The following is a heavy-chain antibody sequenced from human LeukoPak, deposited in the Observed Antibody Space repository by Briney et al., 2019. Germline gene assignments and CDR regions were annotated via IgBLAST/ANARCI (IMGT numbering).Heavy chain of an antibody. CDR3: ARGYCGGDCYYYYYMDV. CDR2: INPNSGGT. D-gene: IGHD2-21*01. J-gene: IGHJ6*03. Sequence: ASVKVSCKASGYTFTSYYMHWVRQAPGQGLEWMGWINPNSGGTNYAQKFQGRVTMTRDTSISTAYMELSRLRSDDTAVYYCARGYCGGDCYYYYYMDVWGKGTTVTVSS. CDR1: GYTFTSYY. V-gene: IGHV1-2*02.